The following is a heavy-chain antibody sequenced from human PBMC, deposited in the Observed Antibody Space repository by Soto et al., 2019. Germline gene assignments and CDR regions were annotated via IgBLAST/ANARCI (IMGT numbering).Heavy chain of an antibody. V-gene: IGHV4-30-4*01. Sequence: SETLSLTCTVSGDSVSSVGFHWAWLRRPPGKGLEWIGYIYNGGSTYYRPSLESRMHMPLDATRNHYSLRLTSVTAADTAVYFCARAPVGLDTISYFDYWGQGKLVTVSS. D-gene: IGHD3-3*01. J-gene: IGHJ4*02. CDR1: GDSVSSVGFH. CDR2: IYNGGST. CDR3: ARAPVGLDTISYFDY.